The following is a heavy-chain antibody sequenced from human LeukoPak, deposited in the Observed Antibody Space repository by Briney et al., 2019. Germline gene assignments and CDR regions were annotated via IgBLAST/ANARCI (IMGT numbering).Heavy chain of an antibody. CDR1: GFTFSSYE. J-gene: IGHJ4*02. Sequence: PGGSLRLSCAASGFTFSSYEMNWVRQAPGKGLEWVSYISSSGSTIYYADSVKGRFTISRDNAKNSLYLQMNSLRAEDTAVYYCARDQWRIAQQPGAFDYWGQGTLVTVSS. CDR2: ISSSGSTI. D-gene: IGHD6-13*01. V-gene: IGHV3-48*03. CDR3: ARDQWRIAQQPGAFDY.